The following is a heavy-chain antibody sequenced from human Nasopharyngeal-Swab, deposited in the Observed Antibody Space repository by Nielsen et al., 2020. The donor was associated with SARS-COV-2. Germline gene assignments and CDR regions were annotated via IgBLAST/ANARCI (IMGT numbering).Heavy chain of an antibody. D-gene: IGHD1-26*01. CDR3: AKSYSGGYDASDI. J-gene: IGHJ3*02. CDR2: ISVSGDFT. V-gene: IGHV3-23*01. Sequence: GESLKISCAASGFTFSDSAIHWVRQAPGKGLEWVSDISVSGDFTYYADSVKGRFTVSRDNSQNTFYLQMDSLRADDTAVYYCAKSYSGGYDASDIWGQGTMVTVSS. CDR1: GFTFSDSA.